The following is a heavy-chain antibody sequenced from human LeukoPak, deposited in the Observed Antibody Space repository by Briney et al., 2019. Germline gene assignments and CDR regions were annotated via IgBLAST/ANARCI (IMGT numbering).Heavy chain of an antibody. Sequence: GGSLRLSCTFSGLTFSDPAVTWVRQAPGKGLQWIGCTRSKVYGGTTEYAASVKGRITISRDESKSIAYLQMDSLTTEDTAVYFCARGERDFDYWGQGTLVTVSS. CDR2: TRSKVYGGTT. J-gene: IGHJ4*02. CDR1: GLTFSDPA. CDR3: ARGERDFDY. V-gene: IGHV3-49*04. D-gene: IGHD3-16*01.